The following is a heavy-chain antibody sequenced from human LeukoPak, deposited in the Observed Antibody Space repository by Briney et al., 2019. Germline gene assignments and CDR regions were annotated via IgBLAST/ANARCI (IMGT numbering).Heavy chain of an antibody. Sequence: ASVKVSCKAAGYTFNISDINWVPQASGQGLEWMGWMNPNSGNTGYAQKFKGRLTITRDTSVSTAYMELSGLNSEDTAVYYCARRASDFWSGRAWFDPWGQGTLVTVSA. V-gene: IGHV1-8*01. CDR2: MNPNSGNT. J-gene: IGHJ5*02. CDR1: GYTFNISD. CDR3: ARRASDFWSGRAWFDP. D-gene: IGHD3-3*01.